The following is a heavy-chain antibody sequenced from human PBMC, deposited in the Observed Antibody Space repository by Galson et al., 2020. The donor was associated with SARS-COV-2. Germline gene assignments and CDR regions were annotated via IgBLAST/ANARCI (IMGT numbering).Heavy chain of an antibody. Sequence: GESLKISCAASGFTFSNAWMSWVRQAPGKGLEWVGRIKSKTDGGTTDYAAPVKGRFTISRDDSKNTLYLRLNSLKTEDTAVYYCTAESGVVVTAIIYLAYGGQVTLFTVS. CDR1: GFTFSNAW. CDR2: IKSKTDGGTT. CDR3: TAESGVVVTAIIYLAY. J-gene: IGHJ4*02. D-gene: IGHD2-21*02. V-gene: IGHV3-15*01.